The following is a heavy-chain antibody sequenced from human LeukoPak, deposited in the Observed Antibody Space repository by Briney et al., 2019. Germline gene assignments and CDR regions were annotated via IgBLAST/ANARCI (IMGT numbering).Heavy chain of an antibody. V-gene: IGHV3-23*01. J-gene: IGHJ4*02. Sequence: GGSLRLSCTASGFAFTSYFMTWVRQAPGTGLEWVSGINGRGDETHYADSVKGRFTISRDNSKSTGYLQLSGLRAEDTAVYYCACHCSGSRCSDHDYWGQGTVVTVSS. CDR3: ACHCSGSRCSDHDY. CDR1: GFAFTSYF. D-gene: IGHD2-15*01. CDR2: INGRGDET.